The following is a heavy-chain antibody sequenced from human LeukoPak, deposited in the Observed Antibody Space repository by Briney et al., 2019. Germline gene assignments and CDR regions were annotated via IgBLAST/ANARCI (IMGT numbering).Heavy chain of an antibody. CDR3: ARGRVPGELLLFDY. CDR1: GYTFTSED. J-gene: IGHJ4*02. V-gene: IGHV1-8*01. CDR2: MNPNSGNT. Sequence: ASVKVSCKASGYTFTSEDINWVRQAPGQGPEWMGWMNPNSGNTGLPQKFQGRVTITRNTSISTAYMELSSLRSEDTAVYYCARGRVPGELLLFDYWGQGTLVTVSS. D-gene: IGHD1-26*01.